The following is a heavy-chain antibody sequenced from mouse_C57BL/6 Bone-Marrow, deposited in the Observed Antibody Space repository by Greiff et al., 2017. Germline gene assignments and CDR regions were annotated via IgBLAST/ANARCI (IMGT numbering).Heavy chain of an antibody. J-gene: IGHJ4*01. D-gene: IGHD1-1*01. V-gene: IGHV1-81*01. CDR2: IYPRSGNT. Sequence: VKLVESGAELARPGASVKLSCKASGYTFTSYGISWVKQRTGQGLEWIGEIYPRSGNTYYTEKFKGKATLTADKSSSTAYMELRSLTSEDSAVYFCARYPYYYGSIYYAMDYWGQGTSVTVSS. CDR3: ARYPYYYGSIYYAMDY. CDR1: GYTFTSYG.